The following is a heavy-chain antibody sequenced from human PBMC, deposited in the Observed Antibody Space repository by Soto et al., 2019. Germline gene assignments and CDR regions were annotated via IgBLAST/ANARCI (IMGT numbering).Heavy chain of an antibody. CDR3: ARDGAVGARLAWFDP. Sequence: EVQLVESGGGLVQPGGSLRLSCATSGFTFSTYWMHWVRQLPGEGLVWVARIKSDGSSTNYADSVQGQFTISRDNAKNTLFLKMDSLRTEDTAVYHGARDGAVGARLAWFDPWGPGTLVTVSS. CDR1: GFTFSTYW. D-gene: IGHD1-26*01. J-gene: IGHJ5*02. CDR2: IKSDGSST. V-gene: IGHV3-74*01.